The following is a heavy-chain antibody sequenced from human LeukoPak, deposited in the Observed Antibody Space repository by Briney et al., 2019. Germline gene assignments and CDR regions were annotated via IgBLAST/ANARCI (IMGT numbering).Heavy chain of an antibody. V-gene: IGHV4-4*02. J-gene: IGHJ4*02. CDR2: IYHSGSP. D-gene: IGHD1-1*01. CDR3: ARVNINNWHSCDY. Sequence: PSETLSLTCAVSGDSISSNNWWGWVRQPPGKGLEWIGEIYHSGSPNYSPSLKSRVTISVDKSRNHFSLNLSSVTAADTAVYYCARVNINNWHSCDYWGQGTLVTVSS. CDR1: GDSISSNNW.